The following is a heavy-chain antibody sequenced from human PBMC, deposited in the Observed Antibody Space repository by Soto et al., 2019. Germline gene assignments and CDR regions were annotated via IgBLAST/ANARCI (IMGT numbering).Heavy chain of an antibody. CDR2: ISSDGNHK. D-gene: IGHD1-26*01. Sequence: QVKLVESGGGVVQPGRSLRLSCAASGFNVSAYTMHWVRQAPGKGLEWVAVISSDGNHKYYTDSVKGRFTISRDTSTNTLYPQMNSLRAEDTAVYYCARWEQPLFDYGGQGTLVTVSS. V-gene: IGHV3-30-3*01. J-gene: IGHJ4*02. CDR1: GFNVSAYT. CDR3: ARWEQPLFDY.